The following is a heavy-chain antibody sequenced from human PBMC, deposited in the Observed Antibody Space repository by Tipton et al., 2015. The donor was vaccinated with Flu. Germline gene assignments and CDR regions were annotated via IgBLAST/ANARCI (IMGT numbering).Heavy chain of an antibody. CDR1: AGSISTYF. J-gene: IGHJ4*02. Sequence: TLSLTSTVSAGSISTYFWSWIRQPAGKGLEWIGRIYSTGNTNYNPSLNSRVTMSVDTSKNQFSLKLSSVTAADTAVYYCARVSRSGTSHAGYFDYWGQGTLVTVSS. CDR3: ARVSRSGTSHAGYFDY. V-gene: IGHV4-4*07. D-gene: IGHD1-7*01. CDR2: IYSTGNT.